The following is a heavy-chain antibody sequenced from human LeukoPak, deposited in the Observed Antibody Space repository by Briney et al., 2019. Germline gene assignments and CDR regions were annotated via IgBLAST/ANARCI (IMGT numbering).Heavy chain of an antibody. Sequence: PSETLSLTCTVSGGSISSYYWSWIRQPPGKGLEWIGYIYYSGSTNYNPSLKSRVTISVDTSKNQFSLKLSSVTAADTAVYYCAREGIEVRGESYFDYWGQGTLVTVSS. CDR3: AREGIEVRGESYFDY. V-gene: IGHV4-59*12. J-gene: IGHJ4*02. CDR1: GGSISSYY. CDR2: IYYSGST. D-gene: IGHD3-10*01.